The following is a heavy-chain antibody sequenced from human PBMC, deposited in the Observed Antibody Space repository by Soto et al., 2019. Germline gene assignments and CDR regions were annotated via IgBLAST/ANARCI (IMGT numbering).Heavy chain of an antibody. CDR1: GYSFTRYW. Sequence: GESLKISCKGSGYSFTRYWIGWVRQMPGKGLEWMGIIYPCDSDTRYSPSFQGQVTISADKSISTAYLQWSSLKASDTAMYYCAILSVPVGYYDSSVYYHYGMDVWGQGTTVTVSS. CDR3: AILSVPVGYYDSSVYYHYGMDV. V-gene: IGHV5-51*01. D-gene: IGHD3-22*01. CDR2: IYPCDSDT. J-gene: IGHJ6*02.